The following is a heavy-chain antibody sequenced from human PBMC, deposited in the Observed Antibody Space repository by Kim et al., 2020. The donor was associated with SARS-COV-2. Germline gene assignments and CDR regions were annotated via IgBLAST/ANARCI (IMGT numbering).Heavy chain of an antibody. CDR1: GGSFSGYY. Sequence: SETLSLTCAVYGGSFSGYYWSWIRQPPGKGLEWIGEINHSGSTNYNPSLKSRVTISVDTSKNQFSLKLSSVTAADTAVYYCARCSPYSSGWCPDYWGQGTLVTVSS. D-gene: IGHD6-19*01. CDR3: ARCSPYSSGWCPDY. CDR2: INHSGST. V-gene: IGHV4-34*01. J-gene: IGHJ4*02.